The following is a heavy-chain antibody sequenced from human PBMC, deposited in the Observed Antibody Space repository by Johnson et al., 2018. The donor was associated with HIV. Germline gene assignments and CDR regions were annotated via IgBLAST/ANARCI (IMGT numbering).Heavy chain of an antibody. V-gene: IGHV3-30*18. Sequence: QVQLVESGGGVVQPGRSLRLSCVVSGFTFSSYGIHWVRQAPGKGLEWVAFISYDGNNKYYADSMKGRFTISRDNSKNTLYLQMKRLRTEDTAMYYCAKSGRSFWGVNSHDAFDIWGQGTMVTVSS. CDR3: AKSGRSFWGVNSHDAFDI. J-gene: IGHJ3*02. CDR1: GFTFSSYG. CDR2: ISYDGNNK. D-gene: IGHD1-26*01.